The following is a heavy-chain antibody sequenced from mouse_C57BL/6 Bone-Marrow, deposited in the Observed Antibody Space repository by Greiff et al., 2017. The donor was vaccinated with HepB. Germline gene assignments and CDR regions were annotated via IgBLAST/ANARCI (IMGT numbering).Heavy chain of an antibody. V-gene: IGHV1-7*01. Sequence: QVQLQQSGAELAKPGASVKLSCKASGYTFTSYWMHWVKQRPGQGLEWIGYINPSSGYTKYNQKFKDKATLTADKSSSTAYMQLSSLTYEDSAVYYCARSRTELRGYFDVWGTGTTVTVSS. J-gene: IGHJ1*03. CDR1: GYTFTSYW. CDR3: ARSRTELRGYFDV. CDR2: INPSSGYT. D-gene: IGHD2-4*01.